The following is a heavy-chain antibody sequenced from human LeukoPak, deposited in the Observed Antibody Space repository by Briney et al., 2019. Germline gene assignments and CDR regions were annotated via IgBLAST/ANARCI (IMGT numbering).Heavy chain of an antibody. D-gene: IGHD1-26*01. CDR1: GFTVSSNY. V-gene: IGHV3-66*01. J-gene: IGHJ3*02. CDR2: IYSGGST. CDR3: AKIVSGSYSLDAFDI. Sequence: PGGSLRLSCAASGFTVSSNYMSWVRQAPGKGLEWVSVIYSGGSTYYADSVRGRFTISRDNSKNTLYLQMNSLRAEDTAVYYCAKIVSGSYSLDAFDIWGQGTMVTVSS.